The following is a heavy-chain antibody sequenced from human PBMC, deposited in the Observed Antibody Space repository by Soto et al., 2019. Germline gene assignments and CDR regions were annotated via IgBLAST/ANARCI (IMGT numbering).Heavy chain of an antibody. D-gene: IGHD2-2*01. V-gene: IGHV3-7*01. Sequence: GGSLRLSCSGFTLDTYWMSWVRQAPGKGLEWVANIIQDGGQKNYVGSVRGRFTISRDTSRASLYLQMNSLRPEDTAIYYCARGSTSFDSWGQGTLVTVSS. CDR2: IIQDGGQK. CDR1: GFTLDTYW. CDR3: ARGSTSFDS. J-gene: IGHJ4*02.